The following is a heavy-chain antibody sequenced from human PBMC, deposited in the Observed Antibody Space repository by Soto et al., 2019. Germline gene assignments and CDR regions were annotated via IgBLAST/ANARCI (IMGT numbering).Heavy chain of an antibody. J-gene: IGHJ4*02. Sequence: SETLSLTCAVSGGSISSGGYSWSWIRQPPGKGLEWIGYIYHSGSTYYNPSLKSRVTISVDRSENQFSLKLSSVTAADTAVYYCARGGSRKPGTLSSLLYSRWGQGTLVTVS. D-gene: IGHD6-13*01. CDR2: IYHSGST. CDR1: GGSISSGGYS. CDR3: ARGGSRKPGTLSSLLYSR. V-gene: IGHV4-30-2*01.